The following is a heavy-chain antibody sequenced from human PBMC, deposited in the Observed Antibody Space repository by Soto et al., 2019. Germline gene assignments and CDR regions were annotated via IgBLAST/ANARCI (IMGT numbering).Heavy chain of an antibody. V-gene: IGHV4-4*02. J-gene: IGHJ6*02. CDR2: IYHSGST. CDR1: GGSISSSNW. CDR3: ARVWFGELSYYYYGMDV. Sequence: SETLSLTCAVSGGSISSSNWWSWVRQPPGKGLEWIGEIYHSGSTNYNPSLKSRVTISVDKSKNQLSLKLSSVTATDTAVYYCARVWFGELSYYYYGMDVWGQGTTVTVSS. D-gene: IGHD3-10*01.